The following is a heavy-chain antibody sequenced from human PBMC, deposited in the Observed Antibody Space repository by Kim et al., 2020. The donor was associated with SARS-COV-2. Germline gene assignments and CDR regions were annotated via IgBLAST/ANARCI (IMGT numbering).Heavy chain of an antibody. CDR1: GFDFSSYG. D-gene: IGHD3-3*01. CDR3: ARESKLTGFGVVINYGMDV. CDR2: IWYDGSNK. J-gene: IGHJ6*02. V-gene: IGHV3-33*01. Sequence: GGSLRLSCAASGFDFSSYGMHWVRQAPGKGLEWVAVIWYDGSNKYYADSVKGRFTISRDNSENTLYVQVNSLSAEDTAVYYCARESKLTGFGVVINYGMDVWGQGTTVTVSS.